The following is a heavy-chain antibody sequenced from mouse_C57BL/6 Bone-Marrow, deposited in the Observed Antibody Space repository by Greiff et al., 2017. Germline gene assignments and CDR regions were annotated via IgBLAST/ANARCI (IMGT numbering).Heavy chain of an antibody. D-gene: IGHD1-1*01. V-gene: IGHV5-4*01. J-gene: IGHJ2*01. Sequence: EVNVVESGGGLVKPGGSLKLSCAASGFTFSSYAMSWVRQTPEKRLEWVATISDGGSYTYYPDNVKGRFTISRDNAKNNLYLQMSHLKSEDTAMYYCARDPLITTVVAEGYFDYWGQGTTLTVSS. CDR3: ARDPLITTVVAEGYFDY. CDR2: ISDGGSYT. CDR1: GFTFSSYA.